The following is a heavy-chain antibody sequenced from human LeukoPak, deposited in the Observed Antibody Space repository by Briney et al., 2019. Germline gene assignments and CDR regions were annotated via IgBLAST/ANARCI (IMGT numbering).Heavy chain of an antibody. CDR2: INPNSGGT. CDR3: ARDPRYCSGGSCYYFDY. D-gene: IGHD2-15*01. CDR1: GSTFSSYA. V-gene: IGHV1-2*02. J-gene: IGHJ4*02. Sequence: ASVKVSCKASGSTFSSYAISWVRQAPGQGLEWMGWINPNSGGTNYAQKFQGRVTMTRDTSISTAYMELSRLRSDDTAVYYCARDPRYCSGGSCYYFDYWGQGTLVTVSS.